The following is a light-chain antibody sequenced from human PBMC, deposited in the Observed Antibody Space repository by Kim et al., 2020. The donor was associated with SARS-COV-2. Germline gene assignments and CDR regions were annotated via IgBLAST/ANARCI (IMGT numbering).Light chain of an antibody. CDR1: SGHNSYA. V-gene: IGLV4-69*01. J-gene: IGLJ3*02. CDR3: QTWGTGIHWV. Sequence: QLVLTQSPSASASLGASVKLTCTLSSGHNSYAIAWHQQQPEKGPRYLMKLNSDGSHSRGDGIPDRFSGSSSGAERYLTISSLQSEDEADYYCQTWGTGIHWVFGGGTQLTVL. CDR2: LNSDGSH.